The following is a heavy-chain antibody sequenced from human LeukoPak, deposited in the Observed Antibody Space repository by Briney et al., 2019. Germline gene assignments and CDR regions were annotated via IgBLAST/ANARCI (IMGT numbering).Heavy chain of an antibody. D-gene: IGHD2-2*01. CDR2: INTDGSRT. Sequence: GGSLRLSCAASGFTFSTYWMHWVRQAPGKGLVWVSRINTDGSRTTYADSVRGRFTSSRDNAKNTVYLQMNSLRAEDTAVYYCARDRGGYCSSTSCHSKDYWGQGTLVTVSS. V-gene: IGHV3-74*03. J-gene: IGHJ4*02. CDR3: ARDRGGYCSSTSCHSKDY. CDR1: GFTFSTYW.